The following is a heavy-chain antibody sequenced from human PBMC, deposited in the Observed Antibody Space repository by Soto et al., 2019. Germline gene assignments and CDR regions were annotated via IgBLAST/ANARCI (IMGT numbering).Heavy chain of an antibody. V-gene: IGHV4-59*08. CDR1: GGSISSYY. D-gene: IGHD4-17*01. CDR2: IYYTGNT. J-gene: IGHJ4*02. CDR3: ARHAYGDYGY. Sequence: PSETLSLTCTVSGGSISSYYWSWIRQPPGKGLEWIGFIYYTGNTDYNPSLKSRVTISVDMSKNQISLKLSSVTAADTAVYYCARHAYGDYGYWGQGTLVTVSS.